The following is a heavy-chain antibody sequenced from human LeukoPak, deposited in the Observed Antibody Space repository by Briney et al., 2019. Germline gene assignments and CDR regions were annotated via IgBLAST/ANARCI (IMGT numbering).Heavy chain of an antibody. J-gene: IGHJ4*02. D-gene: IGHD6-6*01. V-gene: IGHV3-23*01. CDR3: AKDLLEYSSSSAFFGPRDYFDY. CDR2: ISGSGGST. Sequence: GGSLRLSCAASGFTFSSYAMSWVRQAPGKGLEWVSAISGSGGSTYYADSVKGRFTISRDNSKNTLYLQMNSLRAEDTAVYYCAKDLLEYSSSSAFFGPRDYFDYWGQGTLVTDSS. CDR1: GFTFSSYA.